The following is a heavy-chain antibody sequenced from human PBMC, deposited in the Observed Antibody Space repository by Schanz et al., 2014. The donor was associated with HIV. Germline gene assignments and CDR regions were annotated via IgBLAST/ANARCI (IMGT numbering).Heavy chain of an antibody. CDR1: GFTFSSYA. V-gene: IGHV3-23*01. Sequence: EVQLLESGGGLVQPGGALRLSCAASGFTFSSYAMTWVRQAPGKGQDWVSTISGSDGDTYYADSVKGRFTISRDNSRNALYLHMNSLRADDTAIYYCVKAYSSGFSGAGSWGQGALVTVSS. CDR2: ISGSDGDT. J-gene: IGHJ5*02. CDR3: VKAYSSGFSGAGS. D-gene: IGHD5-18*01.